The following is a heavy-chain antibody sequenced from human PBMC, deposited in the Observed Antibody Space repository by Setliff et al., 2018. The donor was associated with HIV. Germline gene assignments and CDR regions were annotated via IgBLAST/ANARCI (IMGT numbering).Heavy chain of an antibody. CDR2: INVGSGNT. Sequence: GASVKVSCKASGYGFTRKIIHWVRQAPGQRLEWMGWINVGSGNTKYSLRFQDRVTLTRDTSATTAYMELSSLRSEDTAVYYCARGRISVEAAPLGWFDPWGQGTLVTVSS. CDR1: GYGFTRKI. CDR3: ARGRISVEAAPLGWFDP. D-gene: IGHD6-6*01. J-gene: IGHJ5*02. V-gene: IGHV1-3*01.